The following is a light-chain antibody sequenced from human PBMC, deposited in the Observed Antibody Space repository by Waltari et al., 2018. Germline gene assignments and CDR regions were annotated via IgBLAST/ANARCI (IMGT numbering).Light chain of an antibody. V-gene: IGKV3-15*01. CDR2: GAS. J-gene: IGKJ1*01. Sequence: EIVMTQSPVTLPVSTGDRVTLSCRASQSVSSKFAWYQQKPGQAPRLRIYGASTRATGIPARFSGSGSGTEFTLTISSLQSEDFAVYYCQQYNNWPPTFGQGTKVEIK. CDR1: QSVSSK. CDR3: QQYNNWPPT.